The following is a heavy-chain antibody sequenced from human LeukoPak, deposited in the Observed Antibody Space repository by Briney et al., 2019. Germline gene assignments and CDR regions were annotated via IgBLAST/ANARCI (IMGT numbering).Heavy chain of an antibody. CDR3: ARGMGGYHYYGMDV. J-gene: IGHJ6*02. CDR2: IFYSGST. Sequence: SETLSLTCTVYGDTISSYHCSWIRQPPGKGLEWIGGIFYSGSTNYNPSLKSRVTISVDTTKNQFSLKLSSTTAADTALYYCARGMGGYHYYGMDVWGQGTTVTVSS. V-gene: IGHV4-59*01. CDR1: GDTISSYH. D-gene: IGHD2-15*01.